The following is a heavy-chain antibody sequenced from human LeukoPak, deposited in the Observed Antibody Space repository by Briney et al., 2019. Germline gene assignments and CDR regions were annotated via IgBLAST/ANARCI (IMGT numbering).Heavy chain of an antibody. V-gene: IGHV3-30-3*01. CDR3: ARDLVITFGGVIPNY. Sequence: PGGSLRLSCAASGFTFSSYAMHWVRQAPGKGLEWVAVISYDGSNKYYADSVKGRFTISRDNSKNTLYLQMNSLRAEDTAVNYCARDLVITFGGVIPNYWGQGTLVTVSS. CDR2: ISYDGSNK. D-gene: IGHD3-16*02. CDR1: GFTFSSYA. J-gene: IGHJ4*02.